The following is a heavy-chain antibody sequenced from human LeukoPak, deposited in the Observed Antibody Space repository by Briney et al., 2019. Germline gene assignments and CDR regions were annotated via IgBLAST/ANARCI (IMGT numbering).Heavy chain of an antibody. J-gene: IGHJ4*02. CDR1: GFTFSSYG. V-gene: IGHV3-33*06. CDR3: AKEALRYFDY. CDR2: IWYDGSNK. D-gene: IGHD3-16*01. Sequence: GSRRLSCAASGFTFSSYGMHWVRQAPGKGLEWVAVIWYDGSNKYYADSVKGRFTISRDNSKNTLYLQMNSLRAEDTAVYYCAKEALRYFDYWGQGTLVTVSS.